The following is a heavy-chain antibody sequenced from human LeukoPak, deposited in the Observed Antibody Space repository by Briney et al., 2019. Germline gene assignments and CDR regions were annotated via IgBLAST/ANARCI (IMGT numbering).Heavy chain of an antibody. D-gene: IGHD2-2*01. V-gene: IGHV5-51*01. CDR1: GYSFTSYW. Sequence: GESLKISCKGSGYSFTSYWIGWVRQMPGKGLEWMGIIYPGDSDTRYSPSFQGQVTISADKSISTAYLQWSSLKASDTAMYYRARRSYCSSTSCFTLDYWGQGTLVTVSS. CDR3: ARRSYCSSTSCFTLDY. J-gene: IGHJ4*02. CDR2: IYPGDSDT.